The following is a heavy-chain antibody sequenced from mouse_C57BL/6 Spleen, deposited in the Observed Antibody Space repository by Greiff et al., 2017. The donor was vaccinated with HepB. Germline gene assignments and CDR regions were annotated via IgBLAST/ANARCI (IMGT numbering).Heavy chain of an antibody. Sequence: QVQLKQPGAELVKPGASVKLSCKASGYTFPSYWMHWVKPRPGQGLEWIGMIHPNSGSTNDNEKFKSKATLTVDKSSSTAYMQLSSLTSEDPAVYYCASAPPFITTVVAHFDYWGQGTTLTVSS. CDR3: ASAPPFITTVVAHFDY. D-gene: IGHD1-1*01. J-gene: IGHJ2*01. CDR2: IHPNSGST. V-gene: IGHV1-64*01. CDR1: GYTFPSYW.